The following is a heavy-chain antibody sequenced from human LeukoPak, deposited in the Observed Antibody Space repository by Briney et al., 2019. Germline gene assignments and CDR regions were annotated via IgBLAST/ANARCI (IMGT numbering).Heavy chain of an antibody. CDR1: GGSISSGGYY. CDR3: ARGRAWNYDY. D-gene: IGHD1-7*01. V-gene: IGHV4-31*03. CDR2: IYYSGST. J-gene: IGHJ4*02. Sequence: PSQTLSLTCTVSGGSISSGGYYWSWIRQHPGKGLEWIGYIYYSGSTYYNPSLKSRVTMSVDTSKNQFSLKLRSVTAADTAVYYCARGRAWNYDYWGQGTLVTVSS.